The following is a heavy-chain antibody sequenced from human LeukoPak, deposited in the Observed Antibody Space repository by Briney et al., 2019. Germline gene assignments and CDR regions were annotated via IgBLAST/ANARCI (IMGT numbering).Heavy chain of an antibody. Sequence: TGGSLRLSCAASGFTFSSYAMSWVRQAPGKGLEWVTAISGSGGSTYYADSVKGRFTISRDNSKNTLYLQMNSLRAEDTAVYYCAKDGFEYYYGSGSQGYFDYWGQGTLVTVSS. CDR1: GFTFSSYA. CDR3: AKDGFEYYYGSGSQGYFDY. J-gene: IGHJ4*02. D-gene: IGHD3-10*01. V-gene: IGHV3-23*01. CDR2: ISGSGGST.